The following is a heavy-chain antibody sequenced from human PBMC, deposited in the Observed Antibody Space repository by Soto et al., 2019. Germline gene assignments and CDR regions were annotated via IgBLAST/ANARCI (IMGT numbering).Heavy chain of an antibody. Sequence: GGSLRLACAASGFTFSSYAMSWVRQAPGKGLEWVSAISGSGGSTYYADSVKGRFTISRDNSKNTLYLQMNSLRAEDTAVYYCAKTYSSGWPRQGLYYYFDYWGQGTLVTVSS. CDR2: ISGSGGST. V-gene: IGHV3-23*01. CDR1: GFTFSSYA. D-gene: IGHD6-19*01. CDR3: AKTYSSGWPRQGLYYYFDY. J-gene: IGHJ4*02.